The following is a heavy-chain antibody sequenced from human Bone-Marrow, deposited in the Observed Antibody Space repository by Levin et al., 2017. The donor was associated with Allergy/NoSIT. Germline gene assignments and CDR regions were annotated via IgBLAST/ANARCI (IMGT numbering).Heavy chain of an antibody. CDR3: TTLTMIIVHGDY. CDR1: ESTFSNAW. V-gene: IGHV3-15*01. Sequence: GGSLRLSCAASESTFSNAWMNWVRQAPGKGLEWVGRIKSKTDGGTTDYAAPVKGRFTISRDDSKNTLYLQMNSLKTEDTAVYYCTTLTMIIVHGDYWGQGTLVTVSS. J-gene: IGHJ4*02. D-gene: IGHD3-22*01. CDR2: IKSKTDGGTT.